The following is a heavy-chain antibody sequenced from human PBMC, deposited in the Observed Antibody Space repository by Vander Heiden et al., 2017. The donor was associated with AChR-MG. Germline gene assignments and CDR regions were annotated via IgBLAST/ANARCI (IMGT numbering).Heavy chain of an antibody. CDR3: AKDGPPPSSGWYYYYYMDV. Sequence: QVQLVESGGGVVQPGRSLSLSCAASGFTFSSYGLHWVRQAPGKGLEWVAVISYDGSNKYYADSVKGRFTISRDNSKNTLYLQMNSLRAEDTAVYYCAKDGPPPSSGWYYYYYMDVWGKGTTVTVSS. J-gene: IGHJ6*03. CDR1: GFTFSSYG. D-gene: IGHD6-19*01. CDR2: ISYDGSNK. V-gene: IGHV3-30*18.